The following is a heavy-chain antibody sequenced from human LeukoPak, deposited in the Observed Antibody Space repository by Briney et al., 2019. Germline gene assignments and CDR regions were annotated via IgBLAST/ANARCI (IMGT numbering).Heavy chain of an antibody. J-gene: IGHJ4*02. CDR3: ATDLGGYYSGSGSYWGSLDY. Sequence: AGGSLRLSCAASGLTVSNAWMSWVRQAPGKGLEWVGRIKRKSDGGTPDNAAPVKGRFTISRDDSKNTLYLQMNSLKIEDTAMYYCATDLGGYYSGSGSYWGSLDYWGQGTVVTVSS. CDR2: IKRKSDGGTP. D-gene: IGHD3-10*01. V-gene: IGHV3-15*01. CDR1: GLTVSNAW.